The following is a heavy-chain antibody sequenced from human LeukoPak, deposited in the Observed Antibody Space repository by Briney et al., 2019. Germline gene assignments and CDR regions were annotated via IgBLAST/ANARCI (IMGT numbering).Heavy chain of an antibody. J-gene: IGHJ4*02. V-gene: IGHV3-66*01. CDR3: ARGWEQLAY. CDR1: GFIVSSNY. D-gene: IGHD1-26*01. CDR2: IYSGGST. Sequence: PGGSLRLSCAASGFIVSSNYMSWVRQAPGKGLEWVSVIYSGGSTYYADSIKGRFTISRDNAKNTLYLQMNSLRAEDTAVYYCARGWEQLAYWGQGTLVTVSS.